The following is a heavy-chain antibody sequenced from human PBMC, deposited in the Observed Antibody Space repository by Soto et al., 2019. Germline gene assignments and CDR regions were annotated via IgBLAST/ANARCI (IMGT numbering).Heavy chain of an antibody. CDR3: ARPSIEAPGTY. D-gene: IGHD6-13*01. J-gene: IGHJ4*02. CDR2: IGGSGDIT. Sequence: PGGSLRLSCVASGFIFGDYALSWVRQAPGKGLEWVSAIGGSGDITSYADSVKGRFAISRDNSKNTLYLQMNSLGVKDTALYYCARPSIEAPGTYWGQGTLVTVSS. CDR1: GFIFGDYA. V-gene: IGHV3-23*01.